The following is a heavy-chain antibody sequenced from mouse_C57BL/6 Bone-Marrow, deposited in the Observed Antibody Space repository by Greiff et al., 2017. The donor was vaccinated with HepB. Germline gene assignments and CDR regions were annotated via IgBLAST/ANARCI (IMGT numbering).Heavy chain of an antibody. D-gene: IGHD1-1*02. V-gene: IGHV1-55*01. CDR3: ARERIITMAMGWYFDV. CDR1: GYTFTSYW. CDR2: IYPGSGST. J-gene: IGHJ1*03. Sequence: QVQLQQPGAELVKPGASVKMSCKASGYTFTSYWITWVKQRPGQGLEWIGDIYPGSGSTNYNEKFKSKATLTVDTSSSTAYMQLSSLTSEDSAVYYCARERIITMAMGWYFDVCGTETTLTVSS.